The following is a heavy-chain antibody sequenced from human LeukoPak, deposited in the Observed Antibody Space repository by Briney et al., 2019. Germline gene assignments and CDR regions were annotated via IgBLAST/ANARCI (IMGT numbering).Heavy chain of an antibody. J-gene: IGHJ6*02. D-gene: IGHD3-10*01. Sequence: TSETLSLTCTVSGGSISSYYWSWIRQPPGKGLEWIGYIYYSGSTNYNPSLKSRVTISVDTSKNQFSLKLSSVTAADTAVYYCARQGAFPVGSDKTVLALDVWGQGTTVTVSS. CDR1: GGSISSYY. CDR3: ARQGAFPVGSDKTVLALDV. V-gene: IGHV4-59*08. CDR2: IYYSGST.